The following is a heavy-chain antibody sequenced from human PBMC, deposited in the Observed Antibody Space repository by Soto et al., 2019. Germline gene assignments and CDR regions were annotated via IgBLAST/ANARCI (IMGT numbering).Heavy chain of an antibody. CDR3: ARDASYYSLWSGYYPSRNGMDV. J-gene: IGHJ6*02. Sequence: QVQVVESGGGVVQPGRSLRLSCAASGFTFSSFGMHWVRQAPGKGLEWVSLIWYDGSKKSYGDSVKGRFTIYIDNSRNTVYLQMNSLGADDTAVYYCARDASYYSLWSGYYPSRNGMDVWGQGTTVTVSS. V-gene: IGHV3-33*01. CDR1: GFTFSSFG. CDR2: IWYDGSKK. D-gene: IGHD3-3*01.